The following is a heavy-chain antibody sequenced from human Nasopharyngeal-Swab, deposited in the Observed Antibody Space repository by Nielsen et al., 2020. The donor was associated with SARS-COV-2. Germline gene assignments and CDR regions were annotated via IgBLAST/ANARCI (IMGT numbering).Heavy chain of an antibody. Sequence: GEPPKSTGQESGDSFTSDWIGRERQTPGKGLEWMGIIYPGDSDTRYSPSFQGQVTISADKSISTAYLQWSSLKASDTAMYYCARPGGYSSGRVDYWGQGTLVTVSS. CDR3: ARPGGYSSGRVDY. D-gene: IGHD6-19*01. V-gene: IGHV5-51*01. CDR1: GDSFTSDW. CDR2: IYPGDSDT. J-gene: IGHJ4*02.